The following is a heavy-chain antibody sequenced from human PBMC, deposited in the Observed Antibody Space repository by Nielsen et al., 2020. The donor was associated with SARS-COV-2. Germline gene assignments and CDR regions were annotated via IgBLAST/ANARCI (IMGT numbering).Heavy chain of an antibody. J-gene: IGHJ3*01. CDR1: GGSISGYY. D-gene: IGHD3-10*01. CDR3: ARGKRGVAFDV. CDR2: IYFSGST. Sequence: SETLSLTCTVSGGSISGYYWNWIRQPPGKGLEWIGYIYFSGSTTYNPSLKSRVTISVDTSKSHFSLELNSVTAADTADYYCARGKRGVAFDVWGQGSMVTVSS. V-gene: IGHV4-59*01.